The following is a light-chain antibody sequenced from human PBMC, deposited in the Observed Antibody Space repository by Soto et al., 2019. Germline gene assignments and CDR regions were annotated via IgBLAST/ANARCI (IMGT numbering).Light chain of an antibody. CDR1: SSDIGGYNS. Sequence: QSALTQPASVSGSPGQSITISCTGTSSDIGGYNSVSWFQQHPGKAPKLMIYEVTDRPSGVSNRFSGSKFDNTASLTISGLQAEDEADYFCASYTTTGTVLFGAGTKGTVL. J-gene: IGLJ2*01. CDR2: EVT. CDR3: ASYTTTGTVL. V-gene: IGLV2-14*01.